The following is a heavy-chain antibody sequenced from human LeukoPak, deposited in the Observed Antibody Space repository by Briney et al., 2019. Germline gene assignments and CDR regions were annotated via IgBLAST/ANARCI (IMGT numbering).Heavy chain of an antibody. V-gene: IGHV3-21*01. Sequence: GGSLRLSCAASGFTFSSYSMNWVRQAPGKGLEWVSSISSSSSYIYYADSVKGRFTISRDNAKNSLYLQMNSLRAEDTAVYYCARDGPMVRGVIGDYYYYYYVDVWGKGTTVTVSS. D-gene: IGHD3-10*01. CDR3: ARDGPMVRGVIGDYYYYYYVDV. J-gene: IGHJ6*03. CDR2: ISSSSSYI. CDR1: GFTFSSYS.